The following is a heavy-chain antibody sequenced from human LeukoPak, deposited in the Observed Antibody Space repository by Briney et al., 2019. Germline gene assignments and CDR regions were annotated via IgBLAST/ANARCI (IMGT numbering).Heavy chain of an antibody. CDR2: IYHSGST. CDR3: AREEYSSSSFDY. D-gene: IGHD6-6*01. CDR1: GGSISSSNW. V-gene: IGHV4-4*02. J-gene: IGHJ4*02. Sequence: SETLSLTCAVSGGSISSSNWWSWVRQPPGKGLEWIGEIYHSGSTNYNPSLKSRVTISVDTSKNQFSLKLSSVTAADTAVYYCAREEYSSSSFDYWGQGTLVTVSS.